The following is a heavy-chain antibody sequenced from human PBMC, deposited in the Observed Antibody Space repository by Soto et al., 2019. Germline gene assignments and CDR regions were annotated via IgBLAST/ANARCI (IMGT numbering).Heavy chain of an antibody. J-gene: IGHJ4*02. CDR2: IIPIFGTA. D-gene: IGHD2-8*01. Sequence: ASVKVSCKASGGTFSSYAISWVRQAPGQGLEWMGGIIPIFGTANYAQKFQGRVTITADGSTSTAYMELSSLRSEDTAVYYCARDQGGTYGGRENYFDYWGQGTLVTVSS. CDR3: ARDQGGTYGGRENYFDY. CDR1: GGTFSSYA. V-gene: IGHV1-69*13.